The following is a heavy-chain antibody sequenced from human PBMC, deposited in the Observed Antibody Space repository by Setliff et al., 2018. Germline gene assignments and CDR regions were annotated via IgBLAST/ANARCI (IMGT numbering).Heavy chain of an antibody. J-gene: IGHJ4*02. CDR2: ISSSGSTI. V-gene: IGHV3-11*01. D-gene: IGHD7-27*01. Sequence: LSLTCTVSGGSISRGDYYWGWIRQAPGKGLEWVSYISSSGSTIYYADSVKGRFTISRDNAKNSLFLQMNSLRAEDTAVYYCATLTGDRGVDYWGQGRLVTVSS. CDR3: ATLTGDRGVDY. CDR1: GGSISRGDYY.